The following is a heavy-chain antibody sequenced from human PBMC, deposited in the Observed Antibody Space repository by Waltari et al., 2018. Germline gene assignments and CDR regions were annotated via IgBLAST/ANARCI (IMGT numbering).Heavy chain of an antibody. J-gene: IGHJ4*02. D-gene: IGHD2-2*01. Sequence: QVQLQESGLGLVKPSQALSLTCTVSGGSISIAAYYRSWIRQPPGKGLEWIGYIYYSGSTYYTQSLKSRVTISVDTAKNQFSLKLSSVTAADTAVYYCARDRHDVNARVYFDYWGQGTLVTVSS. CDR2: IYYSGST. CDR3: ARDRHDVNARVYFDY. V-gene: IGHV4-30-4*08. CDR1: GGSISIAAYY.